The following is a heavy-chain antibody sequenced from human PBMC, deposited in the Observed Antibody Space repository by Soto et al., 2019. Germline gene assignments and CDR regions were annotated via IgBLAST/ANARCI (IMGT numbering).Heavy chain of an antibody. CDR2: IYYSGST. CDR3: ARHTGAMVRGVIIKAAFDI. Sequence: SETLSLTCTVSGGSISSSSYYWGWIRQPPGKGLEWIGSIYYSGSTYYNPSLKSRVTISVDTSKNQFSLKLSSVTAADTAVYYCARHTGAMVRGVIIKAAFDIWGQGTMVTVSS. V-gene: IGHV4-39*01. J-gene: IGHJ3*02. CDR1: GGSISSSSYY. D-gene: IGHD3-10*01.